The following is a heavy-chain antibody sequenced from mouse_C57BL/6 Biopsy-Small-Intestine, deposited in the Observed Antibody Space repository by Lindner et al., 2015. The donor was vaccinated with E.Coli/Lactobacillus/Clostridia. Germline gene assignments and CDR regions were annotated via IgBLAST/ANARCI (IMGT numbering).Heavy chain of an antibody. J-gene: IGHJ1*03. CDR2: IYPRDGTT. Sequence: VQLQESGAELVKPGASVKLSCTASGFNIKDYYVHWVKQRPGQGLEWIGWIYPRDGTTSYNEKFKGKATLTVDTSSSTAFMDLHSLTSEDSAVYFCAREDSPYWYFDVWGTGTTVTVSS. CDR3: AREDSPYWYFDV. CDR1: GFNIKDYY. V-gene: IGHV1-85*01.